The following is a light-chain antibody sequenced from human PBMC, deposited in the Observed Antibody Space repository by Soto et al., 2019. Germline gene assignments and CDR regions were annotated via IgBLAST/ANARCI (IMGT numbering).Light chain of an antibody. CDR3: QQYNNWPLWT. Sequence: EIVMTQSPATLSVSPGERATLSCRASQSVSSNLAWYQQKPGQAPRLLIYGASTRATGIPARFSGSGSGTEFTLTISSLQSEEFAVYYCQQYNNWPLWTFGQGTKVEIK. CDR2: GAS. CDR1: QSVSSN. V-gene: IGKV3D-15*01. J-gene: IGKJ1*01.